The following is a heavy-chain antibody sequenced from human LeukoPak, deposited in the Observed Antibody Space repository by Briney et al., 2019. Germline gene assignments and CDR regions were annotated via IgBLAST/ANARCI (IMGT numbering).Heavy chain of an antibody. CDR1: GGSFSRYY. D-gene: IGHD5-24*01. CDR3: ARGATISETGYFDF. CDR2: IDHRGDT. V-gene: IGHV4-34*01. J-gene: IGHJ4*03. Sequence: SETLSLTCAVYGGSFSRYYWSWIRQSPGKGLEWSAEIDHRGDTNYNPSVKTRVTISVDTSKNQFSLKVRSLSAADTAVYYCARGATISETGYFDFRGQGTLVTVSS.